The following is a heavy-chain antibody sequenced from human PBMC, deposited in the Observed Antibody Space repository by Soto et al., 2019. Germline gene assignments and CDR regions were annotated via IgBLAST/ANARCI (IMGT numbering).Heavy chain of an antibody. CDR1: GDSISSDTNF. V-gene: IGHV4-30-4*01. CDR2: IHHTGTT. CDR3: ARARGYCTGPRLSLFFFFGLDV. Sequence: QVHLQESGPGLVKPSQTLSLTCTVSGDSISSDTNFWSWIRQPPGKRLEWLGFIHHTGTTFYNPSLKSRVVISGDTSENQCSLKMTSLTAADTAVYYCARARGYCTGPRLSLFFFFGLDVWGEGTKV. D-gene: IGHD2-8*02. J-gene: IGHJ6*02.